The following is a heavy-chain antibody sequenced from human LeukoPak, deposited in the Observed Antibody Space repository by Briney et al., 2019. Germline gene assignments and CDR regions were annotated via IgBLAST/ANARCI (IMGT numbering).Heavy chain of an antibody. V-gene: IGHV3-74*01. D-gene: IGHD6-6*01. J-gene: IGHJ4*02. Sequence: PGGSLRLSCAASGFTFTSYWMHCVRQAPGKGLVWVSRITGYGSSTDFAHSVKGRFPISRDNAKNTLYLQMISLRAEDTAVYYCARGGPGNSALDYWGQGTLVTVSS. CDR1: GFTFTSYW. CDR2: ITGYGSST. CDR3: ARGGPGNSALDY.